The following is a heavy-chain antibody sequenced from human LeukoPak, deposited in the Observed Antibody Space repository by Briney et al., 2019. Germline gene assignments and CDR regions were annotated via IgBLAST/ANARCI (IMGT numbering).Heavy chain of an antibody. CDR2: LSADGGRT. Sequence: GGSLRLSCSASGFTFSSYAMHWVRQAPGRGLDYVSALSADGGRTYYADSVKGRFTISRDNSKNTLFLQMGSLRAEDTAVYYCVKDISTGYDTLDFWGQGTLVTVSS. D-gene: IGHD3-9*01. V-gene: IGHV3-64D*09. CDR1: GFTFSSYA. CDR3: VKDISTGYDTLDF. J-gene: IGHJ4*02.